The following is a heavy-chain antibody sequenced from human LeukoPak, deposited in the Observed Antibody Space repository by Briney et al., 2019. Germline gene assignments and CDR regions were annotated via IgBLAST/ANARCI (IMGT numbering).Heavy chain of an antibody. D-gene: IGHD1-7*01. Sequence: GGSLRLSCAASGFTFSSYTMNWVRQAPGKGLEWVSSISSSSSYIYYADSVKGRFTISRDNAKNSLYLQMNSLRAGDTAVYYCAKRRGLELLYYYYMDVWGKGTTVTVSS. CDR1: GFTFSSYT. V-gene: IGHV3-21*04. CDR2: ISSSSSYI. CDR3: AKRRGLELLYYYYMDV. J-gene: IGHJ6*03.